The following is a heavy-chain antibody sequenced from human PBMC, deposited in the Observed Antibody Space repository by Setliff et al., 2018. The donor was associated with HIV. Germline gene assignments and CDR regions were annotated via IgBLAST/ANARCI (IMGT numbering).Heavy chain of an antibody. Sequence: ASVKVSCKVYGYTVAEFSMHWVRQSPGKGLEWVAGFDPEDGVTFYAQNFQGRVTMTEDTSTDTAYMELSSLRSEDTAVYYCATDPGSLIWFGGSKVNVWGQGTTVTVSS. CDR3: ATDPGSLIWFGGSKVNV. V-gene: IGHV1-24*01. CDR1: GYTVAEFS. J-gene: IGHJ6*02. CDR2: FDPEDGVT. D-gene: IGHD3-10*01.